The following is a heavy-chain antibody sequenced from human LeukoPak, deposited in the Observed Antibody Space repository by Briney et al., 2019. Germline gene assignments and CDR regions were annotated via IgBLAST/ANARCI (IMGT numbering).Heavy chain of an antibody. CDR1: GFTFNSYA. Sequence: GGSLRLSCAASGFTFNSYAMSWVRQAPRKGLEWVSTSSDTTYYTDSVKGRFTISRDTSKNTLYLQMNSLGAADTAVYYCARSRGPGNHYFDYWGQGALVTVSS. J-gene: IGHJ4*02. CDR2: SSDTT. V-gene: IGHV3-23*01. D-gene: IGHD4-23*01. CDR3: ARSRGPGNHYFDY.